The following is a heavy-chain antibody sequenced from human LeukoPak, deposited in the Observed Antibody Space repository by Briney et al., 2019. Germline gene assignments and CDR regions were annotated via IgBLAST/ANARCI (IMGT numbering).Heavy chain of an antibody. J-gene: IGHJ4*02. CDR2: ISGSGDTT. Sequence: SGGSLRLSCAASGFTFSNYAMSWVRQAPGKGLEWVSAISGSGDTTYYADSVKGRFTISRDNAKNSLYLQMNSLRAEDTAVYYCARDQAGDYYFDYWGQGTLVTVSS. V-gene: IGHV3-23*01. CDR1: GFTFSNYA. CDR3: ARDQAGDYYFDY.